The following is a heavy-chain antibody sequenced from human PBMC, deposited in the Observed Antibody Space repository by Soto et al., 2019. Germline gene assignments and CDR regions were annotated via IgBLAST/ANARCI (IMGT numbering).Heavy chain of an antibody. CDR2: IYYTGST. Sequence: PSETLSLTFTVSGGSLSSYWWSWIRQPPGKGLEWIGYIYYTGSTNYNPSLKSRVTISLDASKNQFSLNLNSATAADTAVYYCARGPGASGTYHYFFDYWGPGTLVTVSS. V-gene: IGHV4-59*01. J-gene: IGHJ4*02. CDR1: GGSLSSYW. CDR3: ARGPGASGTYHYFFDY. D-gene: IGHD3-10*01.